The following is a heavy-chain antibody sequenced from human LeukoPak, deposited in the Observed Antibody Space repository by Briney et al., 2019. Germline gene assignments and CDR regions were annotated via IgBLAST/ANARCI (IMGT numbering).Heavy chain of an antibody. D-gene: IGHD1-26*01. CDR2: IIPIFGTA. J-gene: IGHJ5*02. V-gene: IGHV1-69*13. CDR3: ARVEGKWEPLNWFDP. Sequence: SVNVSCKASGGTFSSYAISWVRQAPGQGLEWMGGIIPIFGTANYAQKFQGRVTITADESTSTAYMELSSLRSEDTAVYYCARVEGKWEPLNWFDPWGQGTLVTVSS. CDR1: GGTFSSYA.